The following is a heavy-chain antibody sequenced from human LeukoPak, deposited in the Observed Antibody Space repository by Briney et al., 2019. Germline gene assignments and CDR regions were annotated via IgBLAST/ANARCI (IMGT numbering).Heavy chain of an antibody. CDR1: GFTFSSYG. CDR3: AKWLAHYYYYYMDV. J-gene: IGHJ6*03. D-gene: IGHD3-10*01. V-gene: IGHV3-23*01. CDR2: ISGSGGST. Sequence: GGSLRLSCAASGFTFSSYGMSWVRQAPGKGLEWVSAISGSGGSTYYADSVKGRFTISRDNSKNTLYLQMNSLRAEDTAVYYCAKWLAHYYYYYMDVWGKGTTVTISS.